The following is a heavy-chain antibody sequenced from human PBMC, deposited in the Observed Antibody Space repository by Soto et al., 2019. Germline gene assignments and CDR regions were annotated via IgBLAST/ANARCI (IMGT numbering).Heavy chain of an antibody. V-gene: IGHV3-30-3*01. CDR2: ISYDGSNK. CDR1: GFTFSSYA. Sequence: VQLVESGGGVVQPGRSLRLSCAASGFTFSSYAMHWVRQAPGKGLEWVAVISYDGSNKYYADSVKGRFTISRDNSKNTLYLQMNSLRAEDTAVYYCARENCSGGSCYSSGGNYYYYYGMDVWGQGTTVTVSS. J-gene: IGHJ6*02. CDR3: ARENCSGGSCYSSGGNYYYYYGMDV. D-gene: IGHD2-15*01.